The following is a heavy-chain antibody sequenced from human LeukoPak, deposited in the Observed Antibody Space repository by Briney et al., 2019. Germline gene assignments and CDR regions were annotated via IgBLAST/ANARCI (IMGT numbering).Heavy chain of an antibody. CDR2: ISSSGSTI. CDR3: ARVGYFSFIRDGMDV. CDR1: GFTFSDYY. D-gene: IGHD2-15*01. V-gene: IGHV3-11*01. J-gene: IGHJ6*02. Sequence: GGSLRLSCAASGFTFSDYYMSWIRQAPGKGLEWVSYISSSGSTIYYADSVKGRFTISRDNAKNSLYLQMNSLRAEDAAVYYCARVGYFSFIRDGMDVWGQGTTVTVSS.